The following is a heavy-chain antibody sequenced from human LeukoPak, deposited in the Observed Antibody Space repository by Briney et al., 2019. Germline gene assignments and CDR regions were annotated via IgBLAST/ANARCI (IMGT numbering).Heavy chain of an antibody. CDR3: ANDES. V-gene: IGHV3-21*01. D-gene: IGHD3-16*01. CDR1: GFTFSSSS. J-gene: IGHJ5*02. Sequence: GGSLRLSCAASGFTFSSSSMNWVRQAPGKGLERVSSISYSTYTYYADSVKGRFTISRDNAENSLSLQMNSLRAEDTAVYYCANDESWGQGTLVTVSS. CDR2: ISYSTYT.